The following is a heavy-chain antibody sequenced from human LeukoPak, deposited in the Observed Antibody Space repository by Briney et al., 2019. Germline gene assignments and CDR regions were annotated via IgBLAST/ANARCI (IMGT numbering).Heavy chain of an antibody. CDR2: IKQDGSEK. V-gene: IGHV3-7*01. CDR1: GLTLSSYW. CDR3: ARGGCSSTSCYYMDV. J-gene: IGHJ6*03. D-gene: IGHD2-2*01. Sequence: GGSLRLSCAASGLTLSSYWVSWVRQAPGKGLVWVANIKQDGSEKYYVDSVKGRFTISRDNAKNSLYLQMNSLRAEDTAVYYCARGGCSSTSCYYMDVWGEGTTVTVSS.